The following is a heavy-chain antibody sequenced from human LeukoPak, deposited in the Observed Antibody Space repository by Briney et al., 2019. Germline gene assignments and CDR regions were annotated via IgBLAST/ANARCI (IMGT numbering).Heavy chain of an antibody. CDR3: ARSPSGYYTGYFDY. J-gene: IGHJ4*02. CDR2: IIPIFGTA. CDR1: GGTFSSYA. Sequence: ASVKVSRKASGGTFSSYAISWVRQAPGQGLEWMGGIIPIFGTANYAQKFQGRVTITADESTSTAYMELSSLRSEDTAVYYCARSPSGYYTGYFDYWGQGTLVTVSS. V-gene: IGHV1-69*13. D-gene: IGHD3-22*01.